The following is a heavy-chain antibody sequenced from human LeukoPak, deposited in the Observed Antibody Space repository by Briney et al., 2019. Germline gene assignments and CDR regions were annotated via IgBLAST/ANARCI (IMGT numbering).Heavy chain of an antibody. CDR1: GYTFTDYY. J-gene: IGHJ4*02. Sequence: ASVKVSCKASGYTFTDYYMHWVRQAPGQGFEWMGWINPNVGDTNYAQKFQGRVTMTRDTSISTAHMEVSRLRSDDTAVYYCARANFLYCSSTTCLFDYWGQGTLVTVSS. CDR2: INPNVGDT. V-gene: IGHV1-2*02. CDR3: ARANFLYCSSTTCLFDY. D-gene: IGHD2-2*01.